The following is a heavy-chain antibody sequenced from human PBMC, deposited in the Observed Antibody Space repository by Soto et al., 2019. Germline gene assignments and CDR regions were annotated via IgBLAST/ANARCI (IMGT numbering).Heavy chain of an antibody. CDR2: INPNSGGT. V-gene: IGHV1-2*04. Sequence: ASVKVSCKASGYTFTGYYMHWVRQAPGQGLEWMGWINPNSGGTNYAQKFQGWVTMTRDTSISTAYMELSRLRSDDTAVYYCARAVVSYGDAFDIWGQGTMVTVSS. J-gene: IGHJ3*02. CDR1: GYTFTGYY. D-gene: IGHD5-18*01. CDR3: ARAVVSYGDAFDI.